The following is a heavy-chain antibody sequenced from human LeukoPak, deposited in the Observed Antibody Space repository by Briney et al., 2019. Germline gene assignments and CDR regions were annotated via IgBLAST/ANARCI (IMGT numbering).Heavy chain of an antibody. V-gene: IGHV1-69*05. CDR3: AREADRVVVIGSDAFDI. Sequence: SVKVSCKASGGTFSSYAISWVRQAPGQGLEWMGGIIPIFGTANYAQKFQGRVTITTDESTSTAYIELSSLRSEDTAVYYCAREADRVVVIGSDAFDIWGQGTMVTVSS. CDR1: GGTFSSYA. D-gene: IGHD3-22*01. CDR2: IIPIFGTA. J-gene: IGHJ3*02.